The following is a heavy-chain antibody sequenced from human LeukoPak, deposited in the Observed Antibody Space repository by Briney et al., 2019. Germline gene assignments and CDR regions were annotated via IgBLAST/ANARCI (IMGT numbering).Heavy chain of an antibody. D-gene: IGHD1-1*01. Sequence: SETLSLTCTVSGGSISSGDYYWSWIRQPPGKGLEWIGYIYYSGSTYYNPSLKSRVTISVDTSKNQCSLMLSSATAADTAVYYCARLTTSFRAFHIWGQGTMVTVSS. CDR2: IYYSGST. J-gene: IGHJ3*02. CDR1: GGSISSGDYY. CDR3: ARLTTSFRAFHI. V-gene: IGHV4-30-4*01.